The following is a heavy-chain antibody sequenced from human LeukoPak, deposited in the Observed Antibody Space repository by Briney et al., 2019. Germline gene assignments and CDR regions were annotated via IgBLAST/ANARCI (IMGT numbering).Heavy chain of an antibody. CDR3: ARPAYTAAYDL. V-gene: IGHV3-7*01. J-gene: IGHJ3*01. CDR1: GFTFSKYW. CDR2: MKGDGSET. Sequence: GGSLRLSCAASGFTFSKYWMTWVRQAPGKGLEWVANMKGDGSETHYVDSVKGRFTISRDNAKNSLYLQMNSLRAEDTAVYYCARPAYTAAYDLWGQGTMVTVSS. D-gene: IGHD3-16*01.